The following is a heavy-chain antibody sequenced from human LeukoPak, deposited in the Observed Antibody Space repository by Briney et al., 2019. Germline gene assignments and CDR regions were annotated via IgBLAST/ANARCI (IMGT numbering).Heavy chain of an antibody. D-gene: IGHD3-16*01. CDR3: GRGERRVSVSRPNYYYYGMDV. Sequence: SETLSLTCAVYGGSFSGYYWSWIRQPPGKGLEWIGEIYHSGSINYNPSLKSRVTISQDMSKNQFRPNLSSVTAAEELRTRLGRGERRVSVSRPNYYYYGMDVWGQGTTVTVSS. V-gene: IGHV4-34*01. CDR1: GGSFSGYY. J-gene: IGHJ6*02. CDR2: IYHSGSI.